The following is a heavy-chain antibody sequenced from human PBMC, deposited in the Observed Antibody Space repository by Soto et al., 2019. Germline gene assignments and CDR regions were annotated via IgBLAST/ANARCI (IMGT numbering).Heavy chain of an antibody. V-gene: IGHV1-3*05. D-gene: IGHD2-15*01. J-gene: IGHJ4*02. CDR2: VTPATGHT. CDR1: GYTFISYA. CDR3: AREGWVLDD. Sequence: QVQLVQSGAEERKPGASVKLSCRASGYTFISYAIHWVRQAPGQRLEWMGWVTPATGHTEDSQKFQGSVTITRDTSVKPGYMEPSSLSSENTAVYYCAREGWVLDDRAQGPLATVSS.